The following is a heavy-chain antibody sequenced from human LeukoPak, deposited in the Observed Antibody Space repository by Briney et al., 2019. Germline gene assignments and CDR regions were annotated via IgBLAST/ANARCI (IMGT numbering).Heavy chain of an antibody. CDR3: AAQYYYDSSGSYCFDY. D-gene: IGHD3-22*01. V-gene: IGHV4-61*02. J-gene: IGHJ4*02. Sequence: SETLSLACTVSGGSISSGSYYWSWIRQPAGKGLEWIGRIYTSGSTNYNPSLKSRVTISVDTSKNQFSLKLSSVTAADTAVYYCAAQYYYDSSGSYCFDYWGQGTLVTVSS. CDR1: GGSISSGSYY. CDR2: IYTSGST.